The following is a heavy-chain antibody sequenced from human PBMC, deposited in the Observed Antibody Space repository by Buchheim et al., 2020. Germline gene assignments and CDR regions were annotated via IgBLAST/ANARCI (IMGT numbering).Heavy chain of an antibody. CDR2: INTDGRST. D-gene: IGHD2-15*01. CDR3: ARGRDCGGGSCNGYYYYGLDV. Sequence: EEQLVQPGGGLVQPGGSLRLSCAASGFTFSRSWMHWVRQAPGKGLVWVARINTDGRSTNYADSVEGRFTVSRDNARNTVHLQMNSLRAEDTAVYYCARGRDCGGGSCNGYYYYGLDVWGQGTT. V-gene: IGHV3-74*01. J-gene: IGHJ6*02. CDR1: GFTFSRSW.